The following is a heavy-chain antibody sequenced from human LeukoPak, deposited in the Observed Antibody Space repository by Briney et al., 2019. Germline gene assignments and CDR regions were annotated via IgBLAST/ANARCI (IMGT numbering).Heavy chain of an antibody. D-gene: IGHD1-26*01. CDR1: GFTFSSYS. CDR2: ISSSSSYI. Sequence: PGGSLRLSCAASGFTFSSYSMNWVRQAPGKGLEWVSSISSSSSYIYYADSVKGRFTISRDNAKNSLYLQMNSLRAEDTAVYYCARDDGGSYFYCYYGMDVWGQGTSVTVSS. J-gene: IGHJ6*02. V-gene: IGHV3-21*01. CDR3: ARDDGGSYFYCYYGMDV.